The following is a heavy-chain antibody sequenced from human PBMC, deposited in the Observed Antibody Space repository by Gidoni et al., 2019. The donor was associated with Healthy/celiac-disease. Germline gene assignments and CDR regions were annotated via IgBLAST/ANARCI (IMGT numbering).Heavy chain of an antibody. CDR1: GLTVSSYA. V-gene: IGHV3-23*01. J-gene: IGHJ4*02. D-gene: IGHD5-12*01. CDR2: LSVSVVST. Sequence: EVQLLESGGGLVQHGGSRRLSCAASGLTVSSYAMSWFRQAPGKGLEWFSALSVSVVSTSYADSVTGRFTISRDNSKNTLYLQMNSLRAEDTAVYYCAKDRAPRPVDLVFGAYWGQGTLVTVSS. CDR3: AKDRAPRPVDLVFGAY.